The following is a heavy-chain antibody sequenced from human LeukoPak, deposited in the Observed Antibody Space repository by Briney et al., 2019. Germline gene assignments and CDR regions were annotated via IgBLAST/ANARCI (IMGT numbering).Heavy chain of an antibody. CDR2: ISGSGGST. CDR3: EKAIIAAAQGEYYYMDV. Sequence: GGSLRLSCAPAGFTFRSYAMSSVRQAPGKGLEWVSAISGSGGSTYYADSVKGRFTISRDNSKNTLYLQMNSLRAEDTAVYYWEKAIIAAAQGEYYYMDVWGKGTTVTVSS. V-gene: IGHV3-23*01. J-gene: IGHJ6*03. D-gene: IGHD6-13*01. CDR1: GFTFRSYA.